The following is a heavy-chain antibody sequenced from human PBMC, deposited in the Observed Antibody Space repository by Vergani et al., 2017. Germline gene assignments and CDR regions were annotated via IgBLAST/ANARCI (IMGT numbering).Heavy chain of an antibody. D-gene: IGHD2-21*01. Sequence: QVQLVESGGGVVQPGRSLRLSCAASGFTFSSYAMHWVRQAPGKGLEWVAVISYDGSNKYYADSVKGRFTISRDNSKNTLYLQMKSLRAEDTAVYYCARDSSLAYCGVDCYSNWFDPWGQGTLVTVSS. CDR1: GFTFSSYA. V-gene: IGHV3-30-3*01. CDR3: ARDSSLAYCGVDCYSNWFDP. J-gene: IGHJ5*02. CDR2: ISYDGSNK.